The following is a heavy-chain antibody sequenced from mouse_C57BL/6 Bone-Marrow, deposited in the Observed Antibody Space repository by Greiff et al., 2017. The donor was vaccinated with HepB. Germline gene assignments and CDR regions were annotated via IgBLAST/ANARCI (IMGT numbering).Heavy chain of an antibody. D-gene: IGHD2-2*01. CDR1: GYTFTDYY. CDR2: IYPGSGNT. V-gene: IGHV1-76*01. Sequence: QVQLQQSGAELVRPGASVKLSCKASGYTFTDYYINWVKQRPGQGLEWIARIYPGSGNTYYNEKFKGKATLTAEKSSSTAYMQLSSLTSEDSAVYFCARSAYGYDGAYWGQGTLVTVSA. J-gene: IGHJ3*01. CDR3: ARSAYGYDGAY.